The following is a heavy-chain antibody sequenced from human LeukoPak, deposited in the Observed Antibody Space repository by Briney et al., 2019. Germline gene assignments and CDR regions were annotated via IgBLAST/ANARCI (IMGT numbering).Heavy chain of an antibody. CDR2: IYHSGST. CDR3: ARSNSSGWYVPKFDP. D-gene: IGHD6-19*01. Sequence: SETLSLTCTVSGYSISSGYYWGWIRQPPGKGLEWIGSIYHSGSTYYNPSLKSRVTISVDTSKNQFSLKLSSVTAADTAVYYCARSNSSGWYVPKFDPWGQGTLATVSS. V-gene: IGHV4-38-2*02. J-gene: IGHJ5*02. CDR1: GYSISSGYY.